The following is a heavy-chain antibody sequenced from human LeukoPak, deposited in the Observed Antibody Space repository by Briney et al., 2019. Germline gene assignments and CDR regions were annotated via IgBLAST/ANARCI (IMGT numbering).Heavy chain of an antibody. CDR1: GYTFTSYA. J-gene: IGHJ6*02. CDR2: INAGNGNT. CDR3: ARDLIGFMVRDYYYGMDV. V-gene: IGHV1-3*01. Sequence: ASVKVSCKASGYTFTSYAMHWVRQAPGQRLEWMGWINAGNGNTKYSQKFQGRVTITRDTSASTAYMELSSLRSEDTAVYYCARDLIGFMVRDYYYGMDVWGQGTTVTVSS. D-gene: IGHD5-18*01.